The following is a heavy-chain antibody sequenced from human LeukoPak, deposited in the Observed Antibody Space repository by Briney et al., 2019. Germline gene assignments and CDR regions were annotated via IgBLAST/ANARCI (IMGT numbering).Heavy chain of an antibody. V-gene: IGHV4-59*01. CDR3: ASSSAAADTYTV. D-gene: IGHD6-13*01. J-gene: IGHJ3*01. CDR2: IYYSGST. Sequence: SETLSLTCTVSGGSISSYYWSWIRQPPGKGLEWIGYIYYSGSTNYNPSLKSRVTISVDTSKNQFSLKLSSVTAADTAVCYCASSSAAADTYTVWGQGTMVTVSS. CDR1: GGSISSYY.